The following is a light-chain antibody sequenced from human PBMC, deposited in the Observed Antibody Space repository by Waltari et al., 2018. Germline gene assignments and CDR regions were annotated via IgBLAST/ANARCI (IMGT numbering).Light chain of an antibody. CDR2: AAS. Sequence: DIQMTQSPSSLSVSVGDRVTIACRASQAIINDLVWFQQKPGKAPRRLIYAASRLQSGVPSRFSGSGSGTQFTLTISSLQPEDFATYYCLQHNTYPLTFGGGTKVEI. CDR1: QAIIND. CDR3: LQHNTYPLT. J-gene: IGKJ4*01. V-gene: IGKV1-17*01.